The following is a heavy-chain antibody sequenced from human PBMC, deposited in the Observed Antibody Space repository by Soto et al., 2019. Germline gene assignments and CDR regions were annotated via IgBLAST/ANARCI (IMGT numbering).Heavy chain of an antibody. Sequence: QVQLQESGPGLEKPSQTLSLICTVSGGSISNNNYFWSWIRQHPGKGLEWIGYIHYRRIAYYNPSLSGRFTILVDTTKNQFSMKLSSVTAADTAMYYCAREVNVPADADAFDIWGQGTMVTVSS. D-gene: IGHD2-2*01. J-gene: IGHJ3*02. V-gene: IGHV4-31*03. CDR3: AREVNVPADADAFDI. CDR1: GGSISNNNYF. CDR2: IHYRRIA.